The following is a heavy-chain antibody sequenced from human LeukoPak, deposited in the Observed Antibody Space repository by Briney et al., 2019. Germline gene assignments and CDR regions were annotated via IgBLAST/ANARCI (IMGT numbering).Heavy chain of an antibody. CDR2: INHSGST. CDR3: ARTLRTTGFDY. J-gene: IGHJ4*02. D-gene: IGHD4-17*01. V-gene: IGHV4-34*01. CDR1: GGSFSGYY. Sequence: SETLSLTCAVYGGSFSGYYWSWIRQPPGKGLEWIGEINHSGSTNYNPSLKSRVTISVDTSKNQFSLKLNSVTAADTALYYCARTLRTTGFDYWGQGALVIVSS.